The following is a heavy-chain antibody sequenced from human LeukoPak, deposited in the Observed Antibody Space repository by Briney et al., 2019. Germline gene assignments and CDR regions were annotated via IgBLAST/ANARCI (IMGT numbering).Heavy chain of an antibody. V-gene: IGHV3-21*01. J-gene: IGHJ4*02. Sequence: GGSLTLSCAASGFTFSSYCINWVRQAPGKGLEWASSISSSGNYIYYADSVKGRFTISRDNAKNSLFLQMNSLRAEDTAVYYCARASPMTTVTTFNDYWGQGTLVTVSS. CDR2: ISSSGNYI. CDR3: ARASPMTTVTTFNDY. D-gene: IGHD4-17*01. CDR1: GFTFSSYC.